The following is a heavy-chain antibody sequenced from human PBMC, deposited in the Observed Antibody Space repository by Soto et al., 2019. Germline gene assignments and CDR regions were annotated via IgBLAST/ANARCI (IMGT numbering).Heavy chain of an antibody. CDR1: GGSISSSSYY. J-gene: IGHJ6*03. Sequence: GSLSLTCTVSGGSISSSSYYWGWIRQPPGKGLEWIGSIYYSGSTYYNPSLKSRVTISVDTSKNQFSLKLSSVTAADTAVYYCARQGGYSVSNYYYYMDVWGKGTTVTVSS. CDR3: ARQGGYSVSNYYYYMDV. V-gene: IGHV4-39*01. CDR2: IYYSGST. D-gene: IGHD4-4*01.